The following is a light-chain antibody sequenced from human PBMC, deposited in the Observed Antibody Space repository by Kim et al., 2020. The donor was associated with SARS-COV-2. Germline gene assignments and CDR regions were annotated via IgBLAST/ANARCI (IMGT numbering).Light chain of an antibody. CDR1: QSFSSY. V-gene: IGKV1-39*01. CDR3: QQSYRT. CDR2: AAS. Sequence: SLSASVGYRVTITCRASQSFSSYLNWYQQKPGKAPKLLIYAASSLQSGVPSRFSGSGSGTDFTLTISSLQPEDFATYYCQQSYRTFGQGTKVDIK. J-gene: IGKJ1*01.